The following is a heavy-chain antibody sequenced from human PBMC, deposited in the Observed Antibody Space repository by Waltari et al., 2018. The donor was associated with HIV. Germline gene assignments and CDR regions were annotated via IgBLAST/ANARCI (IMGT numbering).Heavy chain of an antibody. J-gene: IGHJ5*02. Sequence: LSCAASGFTFDDYAMHWVRQAPGKGLEWVSSISWNSVRITYADSVRGRVTVSRDNAKNYLYLQMNSLRPDDTAFYYCARGPMYNWFDPWGQGSLVTVSS. CDR2: ISWNSVRI. CDR3: ARGPMYNWFDP. V-gene: IGHV3-9*01. CDR1: GFTFDDYA. D-gene: IGHD3-10*01.